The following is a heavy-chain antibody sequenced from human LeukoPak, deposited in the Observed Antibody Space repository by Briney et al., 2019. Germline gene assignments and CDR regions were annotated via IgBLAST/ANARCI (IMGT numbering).Heavy chain of an antibody. CDR3: ARGGWGQGGKKYGMDV. Sequence: ASVKVSCKASGYTFTSYGISWVRQAPGQGLEWMGWISAYNGNTNYAQKLQGRVTMTTDTSTSTAYLELRSLRSDDTAVYYCARGGWGQGGKKYGMDVWGQGTTVTVSS. V-gene: IGHV1-18*01. J-gene: IGHJ6*02. D-gene: IGHD1-26*01. CDR1: GYTFTSYG. CDR2: ISAYNGNT.